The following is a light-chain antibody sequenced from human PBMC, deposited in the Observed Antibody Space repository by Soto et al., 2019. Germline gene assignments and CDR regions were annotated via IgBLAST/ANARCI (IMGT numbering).Light chain of an antibody. V-gene: IGLV2-14*01. Sequence: QSALTQPASVTGSPGQSVTISCTGTRSDIGAYDYVSWYQQHPGEAPKLMIYDVSNRPSGVSNRFSGSKSVNTASLTISGLQAEDDADYYCSSYTTSSTVLFGGGTKLTVL. CDR1: RSDIGAYDY. J-gene: IGLJ2*01. CDR2: DVS. CDR3: SSYTTSSTVL.